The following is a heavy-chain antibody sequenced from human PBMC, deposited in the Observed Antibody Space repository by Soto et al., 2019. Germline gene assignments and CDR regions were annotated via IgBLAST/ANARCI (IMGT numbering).Heavy chain of an antibody. CDR3: ARTYYYDSSGYYPPLYYFDY. CDR1: GGSISSGDYY. J-gene: IGHJ4*02. Sequence: SETLSLTCTVSGGSISSGDYYWSWIRQPPGKGLEWIGYIYYSGSTYYNPSLKSRVTISVDTSKNQFSLKLSSVTAADTAVYYCARTYYYDSSGYYPPLYYFDYWGQGTLVTVSS. V-gene: IGHV4-30-4*01. CDR2: IYYSGST. D-gene: IGHD3-22*01.